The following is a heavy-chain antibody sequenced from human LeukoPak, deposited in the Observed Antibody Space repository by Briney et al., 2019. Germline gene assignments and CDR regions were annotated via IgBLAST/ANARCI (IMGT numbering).Heavy chain of an antibody. D-gene: IGHD6-19*01. CDR2: INHSGST. J-gene: IGHJ4*02. CDR3: ARDYAAVAGAFDY. CDR1: GGSFSGYY. Sequence: SETLSLTCAVYGGSFSGYYWSWIRQPPGKGLEWIGEINHSGSTNYNPSLKSRVTISVDTSKNQFSLKLSSVTAADTAVYYCARDYAAVAGAFDYWGQGTLVTVSP. V-gene: IGHV4-34*01.